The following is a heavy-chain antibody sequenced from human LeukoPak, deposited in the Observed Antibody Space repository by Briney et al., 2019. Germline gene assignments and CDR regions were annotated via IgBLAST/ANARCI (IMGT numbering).Heavy chain of an antibody. D-gene: IGHD3-22*01. Sequence: PGGSLRLSCAASGSTIGDYGMTWVRQPPGKRPEWVAGIKWNGVGTGYADSGRGRFFLSRDNANSTLYLQMDSLRAEGTVLYYCARGGVYGSSGLDYWGQGTQVTVSS. V-gene: IGHV3-20*04. CDR3: ARGGVYGSSGLDY. CDR1: GSTIGDYG. CDR2: IKWNGVGT. J-gene: IGHJ4*02.